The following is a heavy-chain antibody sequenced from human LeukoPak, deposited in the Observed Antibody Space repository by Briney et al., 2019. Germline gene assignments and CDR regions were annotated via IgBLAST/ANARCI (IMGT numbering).Heavy chain of an antibody. J-gene: IGHJ3*02. D-gene: IGHD6-13*01. CDR2: INHSGST. CDR3: ATYSSSWYRAFDI. Sequence: SETLSLTCAVYGGSFSGYYWSWIRQPPGKGLEWIGEINHSGSTNYNPSLKSRVTISVDTSKNQFSLKLSSVTAADTAVYYCATYSSSWYRAFDIWGQGTMVTVSS. CDR1: GGSFSGYY. V-gene: IGHV4-34*01.